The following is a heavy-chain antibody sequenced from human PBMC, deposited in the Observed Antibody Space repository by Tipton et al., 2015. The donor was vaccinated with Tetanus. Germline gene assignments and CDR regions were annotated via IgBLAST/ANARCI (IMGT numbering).Heavy chain of an antibody. Sequence: TLSLTCAISGGSINSGAYCWSWIRQHPGKGLESIGCISSGGRTFYNPSLTSRVSISVDRSKNQFSLKLTSVTAADPAIYYCAGGGDNLSFQRPAGRWFGPWGRGALVAVSS. CDR2: ISSGGRT. CDR3: AGGGDNLSFQRPAGRWFGP. D-gene: IGHD6-13*01. J-gene: IGHJ5*02. CDR1: GGSINSGAYC. V-gene: IGHV4-31*11.